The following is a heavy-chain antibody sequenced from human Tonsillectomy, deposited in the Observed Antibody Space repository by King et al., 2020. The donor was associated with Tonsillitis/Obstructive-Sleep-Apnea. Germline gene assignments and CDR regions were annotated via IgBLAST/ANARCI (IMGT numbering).Heavy chain of an antibody. J-gene: IGHJ6*03. CDR2: IYYSGST. Sequence: QLQESGPGLVKPSETLSLTCTVSGGSISSSSYYWGWIRQPPGKGLEWIGGIYYSGSTYYNPSLKSRVTISVDTSKNQFSLKLSSVTAADTAVYYCARWAYYYDGTYYYYMDVWGKGTTVTVSS. D-gene: IGHD3-22*01. CDR1: GGSISSSSYY. V-gene: IGHV4-39*01. CDR3: ARWAYYYDGTYYYYMDV.